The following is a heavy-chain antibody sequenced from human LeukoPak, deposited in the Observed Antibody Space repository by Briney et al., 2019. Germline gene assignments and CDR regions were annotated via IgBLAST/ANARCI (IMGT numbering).Heavy chain of an antibody. D-gene: IGHD3-9*01. V-gene: IGHV1-8*01. CDR3: ARGDGLGYFDWFRHTKNWFDP. CDR2: MNPNSGNT. CDR1: GYTFTSYD. J-gene: IGHJ5*02. Sequence: GASVKVSCKASGYTFTSYDINWVRQATGQGLEWMGWMNPNSGNTGYAQKFQGRVTMTRNTSISTAYMELSSLRSEDTAVYYCARGDGLGYFDWFRHTKNWFDPWGQGTLVTVSS.